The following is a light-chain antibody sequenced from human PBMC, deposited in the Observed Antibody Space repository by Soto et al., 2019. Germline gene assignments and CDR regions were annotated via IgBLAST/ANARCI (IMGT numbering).Light chain of an antibody. J-gene: IGKJ4*01. Sequence: EIVLMQSPGTLSLSPGEGATLSCRASQSVNNNYLAWYQQKPGQAPTVLIFDTSNRATGIPARFSGSGSGTDFTLTISSLEPEDFAIYYCQQRNHWPPLTFGGGTKVEIK. CDR3: QQRNHWPPLT. V-gene: IGKV3-11*01. CDR2: DTS. CDR1: QSVNNNY.